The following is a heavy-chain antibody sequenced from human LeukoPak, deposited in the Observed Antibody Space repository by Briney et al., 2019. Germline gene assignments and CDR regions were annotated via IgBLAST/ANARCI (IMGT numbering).Heavy chain of an antibody. V-gene: IGHV3-30*18. D-gene: IGHD3-10*01. CDR1: GFTFRSYV. J-gene: IGHJ5*02. CDR3: AKDLGGSGTYSLNWFDP. CDR2: ISYEDGSNK. Sequence: PGRSLRLSCAASGFTFRSYVMYWVRQAPGKGLEWVAAISYEDGSNKYSADSVKGRFTISRDNSKNTLYLQMDSLRAEDTAVYYCAKDLGGSGTYSLNWFDPWGQGTLVTVSS.